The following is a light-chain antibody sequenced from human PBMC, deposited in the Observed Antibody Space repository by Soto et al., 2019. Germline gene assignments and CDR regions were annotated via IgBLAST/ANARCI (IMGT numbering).Light chain of an antibody. CDR1: SNNVGSYNF. Sequence: QSVLTQPASVSGSRGQSITISCTGTSNNVGSYNFVSWYRQYPGKAPELIIYEVSQRPSTFFNRFSGSKSGNTASLTISGLQSDDEADYYCCSYAGNNALVFGGGTKATVL. J-gene: IGLJ3*02. V-gene: IGLV2-23*02. CDR3: CSYAGNNALV. CDR2: EVS.